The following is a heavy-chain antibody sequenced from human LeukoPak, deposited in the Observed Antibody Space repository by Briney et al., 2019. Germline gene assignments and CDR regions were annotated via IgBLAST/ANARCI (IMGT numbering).Heavy chain of an antibody. CDR2: INPNSGGT. CDR1: GYTFTGYY. Sequence: GASVKVSCKASGYTFTGYYMHWVRQAPGQRLEWMGRINPNSGGTNYAQKFQGRVTMTRDTSISTAYVELSRLRSDDTAVYYCASLCYYDSSGYYFYWGQGTLVTVSS. J-gene: IGHJ4*02. CDR3: ASLCYYDSSGYYFY. D-gene: IGHD3-22*01. V-gene: IGHV1-2*06.